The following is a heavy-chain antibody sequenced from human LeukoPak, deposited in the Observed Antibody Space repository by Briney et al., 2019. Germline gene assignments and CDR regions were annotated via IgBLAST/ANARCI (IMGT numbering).Heavy chain of an antibody. CDR1: GGSTTSYY. V-gene: IGHV4-59*01. CDR3: ARDDSSGYYFWKVNANHGAFDI. D-gene: IGHD3-22*01. Sequence: PSETLSLTCSVSGGSTTSYYWSWIRQPPGKGLEWIGYIYYSGSTNYNPSLKSRVTISVDTSKNQFSLKLSSVTAADTAVYYCARDDSSGYYFWKVNANHGAFDIWGQGTMVTVSS. J-gene: IGHJ3*02. CDR2: IYYSGST.